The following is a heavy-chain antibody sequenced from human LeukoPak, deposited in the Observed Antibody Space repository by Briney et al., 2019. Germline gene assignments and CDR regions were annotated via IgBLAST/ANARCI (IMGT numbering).Heavy chain of an antibody. CDR2: IYSGGST. CDR1: GFTVSSNY. V-gene: IGHV3-66*01. J-gene: IGHJ4*02. CDR3: ARDPMYSSYWHDY. Sequence: GGSLRLSCAASGFTVSSNYMSWVRQAPGKGLEWVSVIYSGGSTYYADSVKGRFTISRDNSKNTLYLQTNSLRAEDTAVYYCARDPMYSSYWHDYWGQGTLVTVSS. D-gene: IGHD6-6*01.